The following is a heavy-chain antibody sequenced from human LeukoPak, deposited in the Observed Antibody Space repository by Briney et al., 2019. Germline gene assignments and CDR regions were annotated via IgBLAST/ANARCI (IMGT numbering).Heavy chain of an antibody. D-gene: IGHD5-12*01. V-gene: IGHV4-4*09. CDR3: ARLGGYSGYEAWFDP. Sequence: PSETLSLTCTVSGGSISSYYWSWIRQPPGKGLEWIGYIYTSGSTNYNPSLKGRVTISVDTSKNQFSLKLSSVTAADTAVYYCARLGGYSGYEAWFDPWGQGTLVTVSS. CDR2: IYTSGST. CDR1: GGSISSYY. J-gene: IGHJ5*02.